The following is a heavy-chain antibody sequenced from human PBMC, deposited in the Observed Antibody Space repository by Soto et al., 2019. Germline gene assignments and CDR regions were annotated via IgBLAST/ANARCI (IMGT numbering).Heavy chain of an antibody. J-gene: IGHJ3*02. D-gene: IGHD3-3*01. CDR3: ARELRLRAFDI. CDR2: INPTGGST. V-gene: IGHV1-46*01. CDR1: GYTFTSYY. Sequence: GSSVKVSCKASGYTFTSYYLHWVRQAPGQGLEWMGIINPTGGSTTYAQKFQGRVAMTRDTSTSTVYMELSSLRSEDTAMYYCARELRLRAFDICGPGSMVTVSS.